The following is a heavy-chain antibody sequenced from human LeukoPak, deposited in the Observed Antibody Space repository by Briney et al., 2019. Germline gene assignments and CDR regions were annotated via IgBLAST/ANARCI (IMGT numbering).Heavy chain of an antibody. CDR3: ARDDYYDSSGYYNY. Sequence: PSETLSLTCTVSGGSISSYYWSWIRQPPGKGLEWIGYIYYSGSTNYNPSLTSRVTISVDTSKNQFSLKLSSVTAADTAVYYCARDDYYDSSGYYNYWGQGTLVTVSS. D-gene: IGHD3-22*01. V-gene: IGHV4-59*01. J-gene: IGHJ4*02. CDR1: GGSISSYY. CDR2: IYYSGST.